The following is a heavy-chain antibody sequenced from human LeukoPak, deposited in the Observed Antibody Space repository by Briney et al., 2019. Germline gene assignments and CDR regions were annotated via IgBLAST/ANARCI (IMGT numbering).Heavy chain of an antibody. CDR1: GFTFSSYA. Sequence: PGGXLRLSCAASGFTFSSYAMNWVRQAPGRGLEWVSGFSGSGGTTYYADSVKGRFTISRDNSKKTLYMLMNRLRGEDTAVYYCANGNRCTSPNCLGYYYFYMDVWGKGTTVTVSS. CDR2: FSGSGGTT. D-gene: IGHD2-8*01. CDR3: ANGNRCTSPNCLGYYYFYMDV. J-gene: IGHJ6*03. V-gene: IGHV3-23*01.